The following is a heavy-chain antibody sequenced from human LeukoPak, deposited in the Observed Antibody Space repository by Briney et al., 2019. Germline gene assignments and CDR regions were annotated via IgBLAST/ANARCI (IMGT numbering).Heavy chain of an antibody. Sequence: SETLSLTCAVYGGSFSGYYWSWIRQPPGKGLEWIGYIYYSGSTYYNPSLKSRVTISVDTSKNQFSLKLSSVTAADTAVYYCARDSSSWYVDYWGQGTLVTVSS. J-gene: IGHJ4*02. CDR3: ARDSSSWYVDY. CDR1: GGSFSGYY. D-gene: IGHD6-13*01. CDR2: IYYSGST. V-gene: IGHV4-34*01.